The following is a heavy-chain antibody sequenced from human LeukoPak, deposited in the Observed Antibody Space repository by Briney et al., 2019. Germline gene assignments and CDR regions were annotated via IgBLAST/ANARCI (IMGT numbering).Heavy chain of an antibody. Sequence: PSETLSLTCTVSGYSISSGYYWGWIRQPPGKGLEWIGSIYYSGSTYYNPSLKSRVTISVDTSKNQFSLKLSSVTAADTAVYYCAREGVLLWFGESPRWFDYWGQGTLVTVSS. CDR3: AREGVLLWFGESPRWFDY. V-gene: IGHV4-38-2*02. J-gene: IGHJ4*02. CDR1: GYSISSGYY. D-gene: IGHD3-10*01. CDR2: IYYSGST.